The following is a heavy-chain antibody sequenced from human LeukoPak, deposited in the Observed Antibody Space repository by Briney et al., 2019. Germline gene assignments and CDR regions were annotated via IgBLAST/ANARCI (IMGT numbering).Heavy chain of an antibody. Sequence: GGSLRLSCAASRFTFSNYWMSWVRQAPGKGLEWVANIKPDGGEKYYVDSVKGRFTISRDNDKNSLFLQMNSLRAEDTAVYYCAREAYWGQGTLVTVSS. CDR2: IKPDGGEK. J-gene: IGHJ4*02. CDR3: AREAY. V-gene: IGHV3-7*01. CDR1: RFTFSNYW.